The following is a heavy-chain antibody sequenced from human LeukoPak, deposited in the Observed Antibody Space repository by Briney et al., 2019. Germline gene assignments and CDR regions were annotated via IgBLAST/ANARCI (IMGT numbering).Heavy chain of an antibody. Sequence: GGSLRLSCAASGFTFSSYAMSWVRQAPGKGLEWVSAISGSGGSTYYADSVKGRFTISRDNSKNTLYLQMDSLRAEDTAVYYCAKNTQYSGYYDCWGQGTLVAVSS. V-gene: IGHV3-23*01. CDR1: GFTFSSYA. CDR3: AKNTQYSGYYDC. D-gene: IGHD6-6*01. J-gene: IGHJ4*02. CDR2: ISGSGGST.